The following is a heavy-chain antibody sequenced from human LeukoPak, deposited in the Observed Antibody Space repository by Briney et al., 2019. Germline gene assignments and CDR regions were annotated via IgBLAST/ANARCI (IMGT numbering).Heavy chain of an antibody. J-gene: IGHJ4*02. Sequence: PGGSLRLSRAASGFTFSSYWMHWVRQAPGKGLVWVSRINSDGSNTNYADSMKGRFTISRDNAKNALYLQMNSLRAEDTAVYYCARVREDYVFGYWGQGTLVTVSS. CDR3: ARVREDYVFGY. CDR2: INSDGSNT. D-gene: IGHD3-16*01. V-gene: IGHV3-74*01. CDR1: GFTFSSYW.